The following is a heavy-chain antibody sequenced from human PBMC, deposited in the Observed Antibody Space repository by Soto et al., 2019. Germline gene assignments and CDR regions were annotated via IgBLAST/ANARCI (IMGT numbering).Heavy chain of an antibody. D-gene: IGHD2-15*01. J-gene: IGHJ4*02. Sequence: SETLSLTCTVSGGSISSSSYYWGWIRQPPGKGLEWIGSIYYSGSTYYNPSLKSRVTISVDTSKNQFSLKLSSVTAADTAVYYCASNDDCSGGTCSLKFDYWGQGTLVTVSS. V-gene: IGHV4-39*01. CDR3: ASNDDCSGGTCSLKFDY. CDR1: GGSISSSSYY. CDR2: IYYSGST.